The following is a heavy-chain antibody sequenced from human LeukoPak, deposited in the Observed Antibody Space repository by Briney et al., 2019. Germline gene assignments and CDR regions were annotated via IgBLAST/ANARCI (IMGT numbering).Heavy chain of an antibody. CDR3: ARGKTYFDY. CDR1: GASIYSFY. CDR2: IYYSGST. J-gene: IGHJ4*02. V-gene: IGHV4-59*01. Sequence: PSETLSLTCNVSGASIYSFYWNWVRQPPGKGLEWIGYIYYSGSTNYNPSLKSRVTISVDTSKNQFSLKLSSVTAADTAVYYCARGKTYFDYWGQGTLVTVSS.